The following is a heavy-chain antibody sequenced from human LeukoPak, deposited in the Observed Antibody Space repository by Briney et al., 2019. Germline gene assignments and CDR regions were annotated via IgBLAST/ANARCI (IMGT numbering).Heavy chain of an antibody. V-gene: IGHV1-8*03. J-gene: IGHJ6*03. Sequence: GASVKVSCKASGYTFTSYDINWVRQATGQGLEWMGWMNPNSGNTGYAQKFQGRVTITRNTSISTAYMELSSLRSEDTAVYYCARGRTSRSDPHYYYYYYMDVWGKGTTGTVSS. CDR2: MNPNSGNT. CDR1: GYTFTSYD. D-gene: IGHD3-3*01. CDR3: ARGRTSRSDPHYYYYYYMDV.